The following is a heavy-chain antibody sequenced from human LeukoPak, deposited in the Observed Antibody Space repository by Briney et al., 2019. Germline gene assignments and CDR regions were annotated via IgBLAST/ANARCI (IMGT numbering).Heavy chain of an antibody. V-gene: IGHV3-7*01. J-gene: IGHJ4*02. CDR1: GFTFSSYW. D-gene: IGHD1-26*01. Sequence: GGSLRLSCAASGFTFSSYWMSWVRQAPGKGLEWVANIKQDGSEKYYVDSVKGRFTISRDNAKISLYLQMNSLRAEDTAVYYCASYATPLTYSPFDYWGQGTLVTVSS. CDR3: ASYATPLTYSPFDY. CDR2: IKQDGSEK.